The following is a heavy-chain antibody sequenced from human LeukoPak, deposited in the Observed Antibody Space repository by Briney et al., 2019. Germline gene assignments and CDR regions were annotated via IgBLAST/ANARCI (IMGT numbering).Heavy chain of an antibody. D-gene: IGHD6-13*01. Sequence: SQTLSLTCAISGDSVSSNSAAWNWIRQSPSRGLEWLGRTYYGSKWYNDYAVSVKSRITINPDTSKNQFSLQLNSVTPEDTAVYYCAIAPISSSWYSSKFGFDPWGQGTLVTVSS. J-gene: IGHJ5*02. CDR3: AIAPISSSWYSSKFGFDP. V-gene: IGHV6-1*01. CDR1: GDSVSSNSAA. CDR2: TYYGSKWYN.